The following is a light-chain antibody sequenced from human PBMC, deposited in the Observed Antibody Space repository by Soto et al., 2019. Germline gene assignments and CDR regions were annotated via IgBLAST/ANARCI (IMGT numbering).Light chain of an antibody. Sequence: QPALTQPASVSGSPGQSITISCTGTSSDVGGYNYVSWYQQHPGKAPKLMIYDVSNRPSGVSNRFSGSKSGNTASLTISGLQAEGEADYYCSSYTSSSTLFYVFGTGTKVTV. J-gene: IGLJ1*01. CDR3: SSYTSSSTLFYV. V-gene: IGLV2-14*01. CDR2: DVS. CDR1: SSDVGGYNY.